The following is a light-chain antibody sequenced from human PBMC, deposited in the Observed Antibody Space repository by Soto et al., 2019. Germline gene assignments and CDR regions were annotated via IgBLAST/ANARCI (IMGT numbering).Light chain of an antibody. CDR1: QSVSKNF. CDR3: QQCATPPLT. V-gene: IGKV3-20*01. CDR2: DAS. J-gene: IGKJ1*01. Sequence: EIVLTQSPGTLSLSPGERATLSCRASQSVSKNFLAWYQHKPGQAPRLLIDDASNRATGIPDRFSASGSGTDFTLTISSLEPEDSAVYYCQQCATPPLTFGQGTKVEIK.